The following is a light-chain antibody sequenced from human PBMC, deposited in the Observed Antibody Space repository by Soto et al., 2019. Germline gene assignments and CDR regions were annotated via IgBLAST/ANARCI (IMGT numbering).Light chain of an antibody. V-gene: IGLV1-40*01. CDR2: GNS. CDR3: QSYDSSLSGSIV. CDR1: SSNIGAGYD. J-gene: IGLJ1*01. Sequence: QSVLTQPPSVSGAPGQRVTISCTGSSSNIGAGYDVHWYQQLPGTAPKLLIYGNSNRPSGVPDRFSGSKSGTSASLAITGLQAEDEADYYWQSYDSSLSGSIVFGTGTKLTVL.